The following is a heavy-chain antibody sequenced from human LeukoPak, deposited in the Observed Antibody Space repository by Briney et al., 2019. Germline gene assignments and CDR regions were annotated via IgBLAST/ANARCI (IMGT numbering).Heavy chain of an antibody. J-gene: IGHJ5*02. D-gene: IGHD3-22*01. CDR1: GDSISSGGYS. Sequence: SETLSLTCTVSGDSISSGGYSWNWIRQPPGKGLEWIGYIYHIGYISQSGNIYQNPSLKSRVTISLDTSRNQFSLKLSSVTAADTAVYYCARSPLAFYDSSGYPRVWFDPWGQGTLVTASS. V-gene: IGHV4-30-2*01. CDR3: ARSPLAFYDSSGYPRVWFDP. CDR2: ISQSGNI.